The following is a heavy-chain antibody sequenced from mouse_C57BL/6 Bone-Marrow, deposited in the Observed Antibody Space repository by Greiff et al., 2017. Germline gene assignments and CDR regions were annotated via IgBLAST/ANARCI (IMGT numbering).Heavy chain of an antibody. D-gene: IGHD2-1*01. CDR3: APLYYRFAY. J-gene: IGHJ3*01. V-gene: IGHV1-4*01. Sequence: QVQLQQSGAELARPGASVKMSCKASGYTFTSYTMHWVKQRPGQGLEWIGYINPSRGYTKYNQKFKDKATLTADKSSSTAYMQLSSLMSEDSAVYYSAPLYYRFAYWGRGTLVTVSA. CDR1: GYTFTSYT. CDR2: INPSRGYT.